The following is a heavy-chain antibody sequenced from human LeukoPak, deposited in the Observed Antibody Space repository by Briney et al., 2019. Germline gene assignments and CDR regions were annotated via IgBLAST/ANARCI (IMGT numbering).Heavy chain of an antibody. D-gene: IGHD2-21*02. Sequence: TSETLSLTCTVSGGSISSSSYYWGWIRQPPGKGLEWIGSIYYSGSTYYNPALKSRVTISVDTSKNQFSLKLSSVTAADTAVYYCARDGGDLDAFDIWGQGTMVTVSS. CDR1: GGSISSSSYY. CDR2: IYYSGST. J-gene: IGHJ3*02. V-gene: IGHV4-39*07. CDR3: ARDGGDLDAFDI.